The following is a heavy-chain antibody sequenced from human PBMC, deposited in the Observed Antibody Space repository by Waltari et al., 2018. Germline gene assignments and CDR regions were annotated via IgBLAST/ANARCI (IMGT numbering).Heavy chain of an antibody. CDR3: ARAAYSNPDPYYYGMDV. Sequence: QVQLVQSGAEVKKPGSSVKVSCKASGGTFSSYAISWVRQAPGQGLEWMGRSFPSLGIAKYAQKGQGRVTITADKFTSTAYMELSSLRSEDTAVYYCARAAYSNPDPYYYGMDVWGQGTTVTVSS. J-gene: IGHJ6*02. D-gene: IGHD4-4*01. CDR2: SFPSLGIA. CDR1: GGTFSSYA. V-gene: IGHV1-69*09.